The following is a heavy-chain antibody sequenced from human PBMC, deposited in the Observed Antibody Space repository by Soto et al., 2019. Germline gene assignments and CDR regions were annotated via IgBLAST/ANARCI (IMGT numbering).Heavy chain of an antibody. D-gene: IGHD3-22*01. CDR2: INVDGRST. Sequence: PGGSLRLSCAASGFTFSSYWMYWVRQAPGKGLEWVSRINVDGRSTSYADSVKGRFTISRDNAKDTLYLQMNSLRAEDTAVYYCVRDLEGTMMFQHWGQGTLVTVSS. CDR3: VRDLEGTMMFQH. J-gene: IGHJ1*01. CDR1: GFTFSSYW. V-gene: IGHV3-74*01.